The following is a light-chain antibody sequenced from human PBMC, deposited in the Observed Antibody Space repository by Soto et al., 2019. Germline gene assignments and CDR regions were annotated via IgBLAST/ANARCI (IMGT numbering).Light chain of an antibody. Sequence: LTQPASVSGSPGQSITISCTGTSSDVGSYKLVSWYQQHPGKAPKLMISEVSKRPSGISDRFSGSKSGSTASLTISGLQAEDEADYYCCSYAGTSTHTVFGGGTQLTVL. CDR3: CSYAGTSTHTV. CDR1: SSDVGSYKL. V-gene: IGLV2-23*02. J-gene: IGLJ7*01. CDR2: EVS.